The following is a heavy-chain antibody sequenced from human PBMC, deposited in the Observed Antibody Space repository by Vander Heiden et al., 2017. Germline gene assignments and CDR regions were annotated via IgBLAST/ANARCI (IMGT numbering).Heavy chain of an antibody. D-gene: IGHD2-2*02. J-gene: IGHJ5*02. CDR1: GGSISSSSSY. Sequence: QLQLQESGPGLVKPSATLSLTCPVSGGSISSSSSYWGWIRQPPGKGLEWIGSIFYTGSTYYSPSLKSRVAISVDTSKNQFSLNLRSVTAADTAVYYCARHDTLEDWFDPWGQGTLVTVSS. V-gene: IGHV4-39*01. CDR3: ARHDTLEDWFDP. CDR2: IFYTGST.